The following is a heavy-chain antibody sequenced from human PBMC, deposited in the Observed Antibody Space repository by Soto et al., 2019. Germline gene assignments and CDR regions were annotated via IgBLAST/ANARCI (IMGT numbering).Heavy chain of an antibody. CDR2: IRNKAHSYAT. V-gene: IGHV3-73*02. D-gene: IGHD6-13*01. Sequence: EVQLVESGGGLVQPGGSLKLSCAASGFIFSGSTMHWVRQASGKGLEWLSRIRNKAHSYATTYAASVKGRFTISRDDSENTAYLQMNSLSTEVTAVYYCLIGAAGGSPPYWGQGTLVTVSS. J-gene: IGHJ4*02. CDR3: LIGAAGGSPPY. CDR1: GFIFSGST.